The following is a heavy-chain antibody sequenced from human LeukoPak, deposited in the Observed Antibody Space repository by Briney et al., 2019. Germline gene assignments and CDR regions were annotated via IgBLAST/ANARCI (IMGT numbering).Heavy chain of an antibody. CDR2: ISGRGDYT. J-gene: IGHJ4*02. CDR3: ANSFTGSLAHFDY. Sequence: GGSLRLSCEASGFTFKSYAMTWVRQAPGQGLQWVSGISGRGDYTYYADSVKGRFTVSRDNPAHTLYLQMDSLRAEDTAVYFCANSFTGSLAHFDYWGQGTLVTVSS. CDR1: GFTFKSYA. V-gene: IGHV3-23*01. D-gene: IGHD1-26*01.